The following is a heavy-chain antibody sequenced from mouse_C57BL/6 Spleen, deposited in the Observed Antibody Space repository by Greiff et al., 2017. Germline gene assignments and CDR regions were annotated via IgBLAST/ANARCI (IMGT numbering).Heavy chain of an antibody. CDR1: GYTFTSYW. CDR3: ARALRGQPFDY. D-gene: IGHD3-3*01. CDR2: IDPSDSYT. V-gene: IGHV1-50*01. J-gene: IGHJ2*01. Sequence: QVQLQQPGAELVKPGASVKLSCKASGYTFTSYWMQWVKQRPGQGLEWIGEIDPSDSYTNYNQKFKGKATLTVDTSSSTAYMQLSSLTSEDSAVYYCARALRGQPFDYWGQGTTLTVSS.